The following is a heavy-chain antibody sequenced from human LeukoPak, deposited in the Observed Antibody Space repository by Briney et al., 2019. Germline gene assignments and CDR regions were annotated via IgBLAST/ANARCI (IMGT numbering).Heavy chain of an antibody. Sequence: ASVKVSCKASGYTFTGYYMHWVRQAPGQGLEWMGWINPNSGGTNYAQKFQGRVTMTTDTSTSTAYMELRSLRSDDTAVYYCARGGYYDYYYGMDVWGQGTTVTVSS. D-gene: IGHD3-22*01. CDR3: ARGGYYDYYYGMDV. CDR1: GYTFTGYY. CDR2: INPNSGGT. J-gene: IGHJ6*02. V-gene: IGHV1-2*02.